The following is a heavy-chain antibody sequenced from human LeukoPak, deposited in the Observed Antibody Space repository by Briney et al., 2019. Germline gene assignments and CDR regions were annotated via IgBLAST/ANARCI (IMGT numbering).Heavy chain of an antibody. Sequence: ASVKVSCKASGGTFSSYAISWVRQAPGQGLEWMGGIIPIFGTANYAQKFQGRVTITADESTSTAYMELSSLRSEDTAVYYCARDLNTASYSTSRTHYWGQGTLVTVSS. J-gene: IGHJ4*02. CDR3: ARDLNTASYSTSRTHY. D-gene: IGHD5-18*01. V-gene: IGHV1-69*13. CDR2: IIPIFGTA. CDR1: GGTFSSYA.